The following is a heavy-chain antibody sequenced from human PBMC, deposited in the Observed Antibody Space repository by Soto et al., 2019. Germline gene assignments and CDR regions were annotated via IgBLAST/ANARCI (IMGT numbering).Heavy chain of an antibody. CDR1: GFTFSSYW. V-gene: IGHV3-7*03. CDR2: IKQDGSEN. J-gene: IGHJ4*02. D-gene: IGHD5-18*01. CDR3: VRDFEGSYGYGPFDY. Sequence: DVQLVEPGGGLVQPWGSLRLSCAASGFTFSSYWMSWVRQAPGKGLEWVANIKQDGSENYYVDSVRGRFTNSRDNAKNSLYLQMNRLRAEDTAVYYCVRDFEGSYGYGPFDYWGQGTLVTVSS.